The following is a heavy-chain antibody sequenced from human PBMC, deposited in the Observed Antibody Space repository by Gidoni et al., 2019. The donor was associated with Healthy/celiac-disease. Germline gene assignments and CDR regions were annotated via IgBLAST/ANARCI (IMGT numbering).Heavy chain of an antibody. CDR2: IWYDGSNK. V-gene: IGHV3-33*01. CDR3: ARDVKNDFWSGYYSGYYYYGMDV. J-gene: IGHJ6*02. CDR1: GFPFRSYG. D-gene: IGHD3-3*01. Sequence: QVQLVESGGGVVQPGRFLRLSCDASGFPFRSYGMHWVRQDPCKGLAWVAVIWYDGSNKYYADAVKGRFTIYRDNSKNTLELKMNSLRAEDTAVYYCARDVKNDFWSGYYSGYYYYGMDVWGQGTTVTVSS.